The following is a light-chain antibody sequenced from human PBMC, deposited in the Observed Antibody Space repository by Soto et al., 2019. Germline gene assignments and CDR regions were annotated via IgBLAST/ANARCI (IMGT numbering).Light chain of an antibody. J-gene: IGLJ1*01. CDR2: DND. CDR3: GTWDSSLSADV. V-gene: IGLV1-51*01. CDR1: SSNIGNNY. Sequence: QSVLTQPPSVSAAPGQKVTISCSGSSSNIGNNYVSWYQQVPGTAPKRLIFDNDRRPSGIPDRFSGSKSATSATLGIAGLQTGDEADYYCGTWDSSLSADVFGTGTKLTVL.